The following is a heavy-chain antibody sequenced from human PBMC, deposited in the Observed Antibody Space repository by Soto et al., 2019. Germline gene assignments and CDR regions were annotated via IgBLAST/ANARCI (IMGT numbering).Heavy chain of an antibody. D-gene: IGHD6-6*01. CDR1: GFTFSSYW. CDR3: ASFLEGGIAARSFIYGMDV. V-gene: IGHV3-74*01. CDR2: INSDGSST. Sequence: GGSLRLSCAASGFTFSSYWMHWVRQAPGKGLVWVSRINSDGSSTSYADSVKGRFTISRDNAKNTLYLQMNSLRAEDTAVYYCASFLEGGIAARSFIYGMDVWGQGTTVTVSS. J-gene: IGHJ6*02.